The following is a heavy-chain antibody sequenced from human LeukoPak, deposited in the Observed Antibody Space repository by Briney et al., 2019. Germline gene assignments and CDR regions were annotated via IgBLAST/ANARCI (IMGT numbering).Heavy chain of an antibody. CDR1: GDSVSNNNAA. D-gene: IGHD6-19*01. J-gene: IGHJ4*02. Sequence: SQTFSLTCAISGDSVSNNNAAWNWVRQSSSRGLEWLGRTYYRSTWYNDYAVSVKSRITINPDTSKNQFSLHLNSVTPEDTAVYYCAREGSGWKNFDYWGQGTLVTVSS. CDR2: TYYRSTWYN. CDR3: AREGSGWKNFDY. V-gene: IGHV6-1*01.